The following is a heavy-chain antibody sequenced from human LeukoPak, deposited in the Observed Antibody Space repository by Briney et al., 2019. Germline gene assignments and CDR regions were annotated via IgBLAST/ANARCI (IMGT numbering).Heavy chain of an antibody. CDR1: GGSISISNYF. V-gene: IGHV4-39*01. D-gene: IGHD6-19*01. J-gene: IGHJ4*02. CDR3: AFSGWFWGAFDY. CDR2: RSSTGIT. Sequence: SETLSLTCSVSGGSISISNYFWGWIRQPPGKGLEWIASRSSTGITHYHSSLESRISVSVETSKSQFPLRLTSLTAADTAVYYCAFSGWFWGAFDYWGQGILVTVSS.